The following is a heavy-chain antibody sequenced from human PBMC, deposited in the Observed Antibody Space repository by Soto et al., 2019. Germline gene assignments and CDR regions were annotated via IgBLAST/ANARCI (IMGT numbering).Heavy chain of an antibody. CDR3: ARVSSGWLIDL. J-gene: IGHJ2*01. Sequence: ASVKVSCKASGGTFSSYTISWVRQAPGQGLEWMGRIIPILGIANYAQKFQGRVTITADKSTSTAYMELSSLRSDDTAVYYCARVSSGWLIDLWGRGTLVTVSS. V-gene: IGHV1-69*02. D-gene: IGHD6-19*01. CDR1: GGTFSSYT. CDR2: IIPILGIA.